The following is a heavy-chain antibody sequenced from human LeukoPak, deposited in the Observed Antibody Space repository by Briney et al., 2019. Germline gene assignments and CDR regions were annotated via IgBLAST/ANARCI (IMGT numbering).Heavy chain of an antibody. V-gene: IGHV4-4*07. J-gene: IGHJ4*02. CDR3: ARAYSGLYLDS. CDR1: GESLGTFY. Sequence: SETLSLTCTVSGESLGTFYWSWIRQPAGQGLEYIGRIHTTGYTNYKPSLKSQVTMSVDSSKNQFSLTLRSVTATDTAIYYCARAYSGLYLDSWGQGTLVTVSS. CDR2: IHTTGYT. D-gene: IGHD4-23*01.